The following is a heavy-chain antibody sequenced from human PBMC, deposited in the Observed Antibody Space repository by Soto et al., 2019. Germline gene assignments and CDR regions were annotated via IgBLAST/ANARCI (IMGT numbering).Heavy chain of an antibody. J-gene: IGHJ4*02. V-gene: IGHV3-7*03. CDR2: IKRDGSEK. CDR1: GFMFGSYW. Sequence: QSGGSLRLSCTASGFMFGSYWMTWVRHVPGKGLQWVANIKRDGSEKYYVDFVKGRFTISRDNADNSVFLDMNTLRDDDTATYYCARVRATDYEIDYWGQGALVTVSS. D-gene: IGHD4-17*01. CDR3: ARVRATDYEIDY.